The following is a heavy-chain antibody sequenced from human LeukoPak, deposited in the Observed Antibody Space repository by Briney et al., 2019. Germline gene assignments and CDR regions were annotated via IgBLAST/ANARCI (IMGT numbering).Heavy chain of an antibody. CDR3: ARHRSCISTTCYAGAVNY. D-gene: IGHD2-2*01. CDR1: GGSISSSSYY. CDR2: IHYSGST. Sequence: SETLSLTCTVSGGSISSSSYYWGWIRQPPGKGLEWIGSIHYSGSTYYNPSLRSRVTISVDTSKNQFSLKLSSVTAADTAVYYCARHRSCISTTCYAGAVNYWGQGTLVTVSS. J-gene: IGHJ4*02. V-gene: IGHV4-39*01.